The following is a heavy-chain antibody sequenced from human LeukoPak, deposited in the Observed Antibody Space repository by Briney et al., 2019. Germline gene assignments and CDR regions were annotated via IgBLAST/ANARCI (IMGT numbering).Heavy chain of an antibody. CDR1: GFTFSNYG. Sequence: PGGSLRLSCAASGFTFSNYGLSWVRQAPGKGLEWVSGITGSGGSTYYADSVKGRFTISRDNSKNTLYLQMNSLRAEDTAVYYCAREVAGRRVKGPFDYWGQGTLVTVSS. J-gene: IGHJ4*02. V-gene: IGHV3-23*01. D-gene: IGHD6-19*01. CDR3: AREVAGRRVKGPFDY. CDR2: ITGSGGST.